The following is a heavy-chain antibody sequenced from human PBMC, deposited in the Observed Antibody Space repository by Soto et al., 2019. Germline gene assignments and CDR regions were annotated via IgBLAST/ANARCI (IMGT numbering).Heavy chain of an antibody. CDR3: ARAARRRDPSPRFDY. V-gene: IGHV1-2*04. CDR2: INPNSGGT. D-gene: IGHD2-15*01. CDR1: GYTFTGYY. J-gene: IGHJ4*02. Sequence: GASVKVSCKASGYTFTGYYMHWVRQAPGQGLEWMGWINPNSGGTNYAQKFQGWVTMTRDTSISTAYMELSRLRSDDTAVYYCARAARRRDPSPRFDYWGQGTLVTVSS.